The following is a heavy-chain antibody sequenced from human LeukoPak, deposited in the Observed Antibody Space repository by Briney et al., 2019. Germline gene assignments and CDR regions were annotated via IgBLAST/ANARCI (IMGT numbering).Heavy chain of an antibody. CDR1: GFTFISYW. D-gene: IGHD3-10*01. J-gene: IGHJ4*02. V-gene: IGHV3-74*01. Sequence: PGGSLRLSCAASGFTFISYWMHWVRQEPGKGLAWVSRIEGDGRTTSYADSVKGRFTISRDNAKNTLYLQMNSLRAEDTAVYYYARGFGSGSLLPFDYWGQGTLVTVSS. CDR3: ARGFGSGSLLPFDY. CDR2: IEGDGRTT.